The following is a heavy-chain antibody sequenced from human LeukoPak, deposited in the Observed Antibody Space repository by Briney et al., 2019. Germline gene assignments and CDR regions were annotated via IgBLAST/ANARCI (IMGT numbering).Heavy chain of an antibody. CDR1: GYTFTSYG. D-gene: IGHD3-22*01. V-gene: IGHV1-18*01. CDR2: ISAYNGNT. Sequence: ASVKVSCKASGYTFTSYGISWVRQAPGQGLEWVGWISAYNGNTNYAQKLQGRVTMTTDTSTSTAYMELSSLRSEDTAVYYCATGGYYDSSGEAFDIWGQGTMVTVSS. J-gene: IGHJ3*02. CDR3: ATGGYYDSSGEAFDI.